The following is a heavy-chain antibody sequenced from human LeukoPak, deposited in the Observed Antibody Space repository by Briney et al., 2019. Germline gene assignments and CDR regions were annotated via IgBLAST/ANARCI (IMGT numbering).Heavy chain of an antibody. V-gene: IGHV3-23*01. CDR2: ISGSGSST. CDR1: GFTFSSYA. CDR3: AKDSRYSGNYKAFDK. D-gene: IGHD1-26*01. J-gene: IGHJ3*02. Sequence: TGGSLRLSCAASGFTFSSYAMRWVRQAPGKGLEWVSAISGSGSSTNYADSVKGRFTISRDNSKNTLYLQMNSLRAEDTAVFYCAKDSRYSGNYKAFDKWGAGTMVTVS.